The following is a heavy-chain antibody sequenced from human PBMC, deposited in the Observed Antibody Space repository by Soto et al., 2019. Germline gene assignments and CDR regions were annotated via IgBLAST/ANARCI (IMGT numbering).Heavy chain of an antibody. CDR2: INPNSGGT. Sequence: ASVKVSCKASGYTFTGYYMHWVRQAPGQGLEWMGWINPNSGGTNYAQKFQGWVTMTRDTSISTAYMELSRLRSDDTAVYYCARDLSSWYVSGIGYWGQGTLVTVSS. D-gene: IGHD6-13*01. J-gene: IGHJ4*02. V-gene: IGHV1-2*04. CDR1: GYTFTGYY. CDR3: ARDLSSWYVSGIGY.